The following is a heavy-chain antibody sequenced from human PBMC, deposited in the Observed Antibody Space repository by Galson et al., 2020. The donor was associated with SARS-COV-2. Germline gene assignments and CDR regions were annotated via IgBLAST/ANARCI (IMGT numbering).Heavy chain of an antibody. CDR2: IHQSGRT. CDR3: ATEKDLRYRSVGYRDY. J-gene: IGHJ4*02. D-gene: IGHD6-19*01. V-gene: IGHV4-4*02. Sequence: SETLSLTCVVSGGSMRSSNWWSWVRQPPGKGLEWIGEIHQSGRTNYNPSLKSRVSISVDNSENQFSLRLTSVTAADTAVYYCATEKDLRYRSVGYRDYWGQGILVTVSS. CDR1: GGSMRSSNW.